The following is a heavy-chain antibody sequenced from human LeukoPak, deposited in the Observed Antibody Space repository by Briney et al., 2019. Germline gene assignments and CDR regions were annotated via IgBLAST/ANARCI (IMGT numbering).Heavy chain of an antibody. V-gene: IGHV3-48*03. CDR3: ARETAVAGGDY. Sequence: GGSLRLSCAASGFTFSSYEMNWVRQAPWKGLEWVSDISSSGSKIHYADSVRGRFTISRDNTKNSLYLQMNSLRAEDTGVYYCARETAVAGGDYWGQGTLVTVSS. D-gene: IGHD6-19*01. CDR1: GFTFSSYE. CDR2: ISSSGSKI. J-gene: IGHJ4*02.